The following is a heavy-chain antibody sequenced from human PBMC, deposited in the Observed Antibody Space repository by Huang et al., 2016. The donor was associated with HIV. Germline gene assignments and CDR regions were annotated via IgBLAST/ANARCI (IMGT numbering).Heavy chain of an antibody. CDR2: THPGDADT. V-gene: IGHV5-51*01. Sequence: VQLVQSGAEVRKPGESLKISCKGSGYSFANYWSGWVRQTPGKGLEWIEITHPGDADTRYSPSCQGQGTTSADKSSTAAYLQWSSLKVSDTAMYYCARRAAVAGYYFDYWGREPSSPSPQ. D-gene: IGHD6-19*01. CDR3: ARRAAVAGYYFDY. CDR1: GYSFANYW. J-gene: IGHJ4*02.